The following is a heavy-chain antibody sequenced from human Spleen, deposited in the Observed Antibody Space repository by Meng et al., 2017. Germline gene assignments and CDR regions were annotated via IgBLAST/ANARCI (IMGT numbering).Heavy chain of an antibody. J-gene: IGHJ4*02. Sequence: SETLSLTCTVSGGSISSSSYYWGWIRQPPGKGLEWIGSIYYSGSTYYNPSLKSRVTISVDTSKNQFSLKLSSVTAADTAVYYCARDRGVALWGQGTLVTVSS. V-gene: IGHV4-39*07. D-gene: IGHD2-15*01. CDR1: GGSISSSSYY. CDR3: ARDRGVAL. CDR2: IYYSGST.